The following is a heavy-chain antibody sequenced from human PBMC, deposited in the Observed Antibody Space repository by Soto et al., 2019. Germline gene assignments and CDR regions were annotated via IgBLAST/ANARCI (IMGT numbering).Heavy chain of an antibody. CDR3: TTYGGNTGRFDY. V-gene: IGHV4-39*01. J-gene: IGHJ4*02. D-gene: IGHD4-17*01. CDR1: CGSISSSKFF. CDR2: SGTT. Sequence: PSETLSLTCTVSCGSISSSKFFWGWIRQAPGKGLEWIGSGTTYNPSLKSRVNISVDTSKDQFSLELSSVTAADTAVYYCTTYGGNTGRFDYWGQGTMVTVCS.